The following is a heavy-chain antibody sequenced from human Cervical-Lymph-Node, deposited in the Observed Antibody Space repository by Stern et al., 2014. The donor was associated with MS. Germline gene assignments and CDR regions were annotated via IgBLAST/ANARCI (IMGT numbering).Heavy chain of an antibody. CDR1: GFTFSNYG. J-gene: IGHJ4*02. Sequence: DQLVESGGGVVQPGRSLRLSCVASGFTFSNYGMRWVRQAPGKGLEWVAIISFDGNDISYKDSVKGRFTVSRDNSKSMLYLQMNNLRPEDTGVYYCAKGYFLDHWGQGALVTVSS. CDR2: ISFDGNDI. D-gene: IGHD5-18*01. V-gene: IGHV3-30*18. CDR3: AKGYFLDH.